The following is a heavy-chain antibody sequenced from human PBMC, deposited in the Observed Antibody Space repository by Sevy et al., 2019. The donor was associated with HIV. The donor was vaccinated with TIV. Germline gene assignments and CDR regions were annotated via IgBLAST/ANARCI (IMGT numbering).Heavy chain of an antibody. CDR3: ATPRSDF. J-gene: IGHJ4*02. CDR1: GFDFTSHW. V-gene: IGHV3-74*01. CDR2: MNTDGSST. Sequence: GGSLRLSCGASGFDFTSHWMQWVRQAPGKGLVWVSRMNTDGSSTNYADSVKGRFTSSRDNAKNTLYLEMNNLRDEDTALYYCATPRSDFWGPGTLVTVSS.